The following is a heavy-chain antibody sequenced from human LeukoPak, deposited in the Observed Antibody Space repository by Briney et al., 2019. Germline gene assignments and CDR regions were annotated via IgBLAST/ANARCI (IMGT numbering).Heavy chain of an antibody. Sequence: GGSLRLSCAASGFTFSDYYMSWIRQAPGKGLEWVSYISSSGSTIYYADSVKGRLTISRDNAKNSLYLQMNSLRAEDTAVYYCARLRYYDILTGPETIFLHQYYFDYWGQGTLVTVSS. CDR2: ISSSGSTI. J-gene: IGHJ4*02. CDR1: GFTFSDYY. V-gene: IGHV3-11*01. D-gene: IGHD3-9*01. CDR3: ARLRYYDILTGPETIFLHQYYFDY.